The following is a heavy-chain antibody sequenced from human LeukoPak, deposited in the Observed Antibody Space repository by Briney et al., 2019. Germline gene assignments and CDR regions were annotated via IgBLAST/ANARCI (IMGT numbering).Heavy chain of an antibody. J-gene: IGHJ4*02. V-gene: IGHV3-74*01. CDR1: GFTLSSYW. D-gene: IGHD1-26*01. CDR3: AKDRGIVGATGY. Sequence: PGGSLRLSCVASGFTLSSYWMHWVRQVPGKGLVWVSRINFDGTSTNYADSVKGRFTISRDNSKNTLYLQMNSLRAEDTAVYYCAKDRGIVGATGYWGQGTLVTVSS. CDR2: INFDGTST.